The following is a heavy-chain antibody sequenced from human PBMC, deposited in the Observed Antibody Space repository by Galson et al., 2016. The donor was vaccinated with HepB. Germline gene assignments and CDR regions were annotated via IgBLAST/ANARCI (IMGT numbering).Heavy chain of an antibody. J-gene: IGHJ4*02. Sequence: SETLSLTCTVSGGSISTSSHYGGWIRQPPGKGLEWIVSVSYSGTTYYNPSLKSRVTTSVDTSKNQFSLKLRSVTAADTAVYYWARIFPYTNYVGSFDYWGQGALVTVSS. V-gene: IGHV4-39*01. CDR1: GGSISTSSHY. D-gene: IGHD4-11*01. CDR2: VSYSGTT. CDR3: ARIFPYTNYVGSFDY.